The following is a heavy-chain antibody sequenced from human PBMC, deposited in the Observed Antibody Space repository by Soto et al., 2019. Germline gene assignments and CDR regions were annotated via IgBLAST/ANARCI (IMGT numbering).Heavy chain of an antibody. J-gene: IGHJ4*02. CDR1: GYTFTGYY. Sequence: GASVKVSCKASGYTFTGYYMHWVRQAPGQGLEWMGWINPNSGGTDYAQKFQGRVTMTRGTSISTAYMELSRLRSDDTAVYYCARAKSYSSLFDYWGQGTLVTVSS. CDR3: ARAKSYSSLFDY. CDR2: INPNSGGT. V-gene: IGHV1-2*02. D-gene: IGHD4-4*01.